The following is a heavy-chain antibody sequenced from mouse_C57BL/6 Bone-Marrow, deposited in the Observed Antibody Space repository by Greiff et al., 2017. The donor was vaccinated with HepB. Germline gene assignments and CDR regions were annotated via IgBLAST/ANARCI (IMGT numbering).Heavy chain of an antibody. V-gene: IGHV5-9*01. CDR3: ARRGGYAMDY. CDR1: GFTFSSYT. Sequence: EVNVVESGGGLVKPGGSLKLSCAASGFTFSSYTMSWVRQTPEKRLEWVATISGGGGNTYYPDSVKGRFTISRDNAKNTLYLQMSSLRSEDTALYYCARRGGYAMDYWGQGTSVTVSS. CDR2: ISGGGGNT. J-gene: IGHJ4*01.